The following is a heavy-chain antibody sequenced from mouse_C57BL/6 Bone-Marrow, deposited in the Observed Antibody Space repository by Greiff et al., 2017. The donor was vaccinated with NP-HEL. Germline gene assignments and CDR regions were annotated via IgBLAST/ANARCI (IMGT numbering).Heavy chain of an antibody. CDR2: IYPGGGYT. J-gene: IGHJ2*01. V-gene: IGHV1-63*01. Sequence: VQLQQSGAELVRPGTSVKMSCKASRYTFTNYWIGWAKQRPGHGLEWIGDIYPGGGYTNYNEKFKGKATLTADKSSSTAYMQVSSLTSEDSAIYYCARSSSIYYDYPYFDYWGQGTTLTVSS. CDR3: ARSSSIYYDYPYFDY. D-gene: IGHD2-4*01. CDR1: RYTFTNYW.